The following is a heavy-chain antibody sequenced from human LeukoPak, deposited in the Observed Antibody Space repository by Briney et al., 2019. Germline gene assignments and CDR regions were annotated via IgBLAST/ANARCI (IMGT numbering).Heavy chain of an antibody. CDR3: ARGAWATRLGS. J-gene: IGHJ4*02. V-gene: IGHV4-34*01. Sequence: ASETLSLTCAVYDDSLNSYYWSWVRQPPGEGLEWIGEIYESGTTEYNPSLKSRVTIPMVPSKQQFSLSLSSVTAADTAVYYCARGAWATRLGSWGLGTPVIVSS. D-gene: IGHD2-15*01. CDR2: IYESGTT. CDR1: DDSLNSYY.